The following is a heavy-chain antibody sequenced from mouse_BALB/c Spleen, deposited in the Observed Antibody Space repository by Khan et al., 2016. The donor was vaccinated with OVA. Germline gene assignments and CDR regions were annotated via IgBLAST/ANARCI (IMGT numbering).Heavy chain of an antibody. V-gene: IGHV3-2*02. D-gene: IGHD2-4*01. J-gene: IGHJ4*01. CDR3: AREGYDYDYAFDY. Sequence: EVKLLESGPGLVKPSQSLSLTCTVTGYSFTSDYAWNWIRHFPGNKLEWMGYISYSGSTSYNPSLISQISFTRDTSNNPFFLHLNSVTTEDTATYYCAREGYDYDYAFDYWGQGTSVTVSA. CDR1: GYSFTSDYA. CDR2: ISYSGST.